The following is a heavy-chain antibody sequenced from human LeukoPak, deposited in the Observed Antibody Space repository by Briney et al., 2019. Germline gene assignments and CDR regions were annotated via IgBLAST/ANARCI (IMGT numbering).Heavy chain of an antibody. Sequence: GESLKISCKGSGYSFTSYWIGWVRQATGQGLEWMGWMNPNSGNTGYAQKFQGRVTMTRNTSISTAYMELSSLRSEDTAVYYCARLKYSSSWYPTGYYYYYMDVWGKGTTVTISS. CDR3: ARLKYSSSWYPTGYYYYYMDV. CDR1: GYSFTSYW. J-gene: IGHJ6*03. V-gene: IGHV1-8*02. D-gene: IGHD6-13*01. CDR2: MNPNSGNT.